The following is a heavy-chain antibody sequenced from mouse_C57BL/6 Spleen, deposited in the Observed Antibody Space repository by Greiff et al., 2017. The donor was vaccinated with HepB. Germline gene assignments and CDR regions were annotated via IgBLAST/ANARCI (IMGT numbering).Heavy chain of an antibody. D-gene: IGHD1-1*01. J-gene: IGHJ4*01. V-gene: IGHV1-4*01. CDR1: GYTFTSYT. CDR2: INPSSGYT. Sequence: QLQQSGAELARPGASVKMSCKASGYTFTSYTMHWVKQRPGQGLEWIGYINPSSGYTKYNQKFKDKATLTADKSSSTAYMQLSSLTSEDSAVYYCARGGMYYYGSQAMDYWGQGTSVTVSS. CDR3: ARGGMYYYGSQAMDY.